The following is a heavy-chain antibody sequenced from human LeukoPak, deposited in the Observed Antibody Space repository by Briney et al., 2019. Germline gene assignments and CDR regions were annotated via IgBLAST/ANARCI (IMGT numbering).Heavy chain of an antibody. CDR1: GFTFSNYW. J-gene: IGHJ5*02. CDR2: LNWNGGRT. CDR3: ARGYGDYGWFDP. D-gene: IGHD4-17*01. V-gene: IGHV3-20*04. Sequence: GGSLELSCAASGFTFSNYWMSWVRQAPGKGLDWVSGLNWNGGRTGYADSVKGRFTISRDNAKNSLYLQMNSLRAEDTAFYYCARGYGDYGWFDPWGQGTLVTVSS.